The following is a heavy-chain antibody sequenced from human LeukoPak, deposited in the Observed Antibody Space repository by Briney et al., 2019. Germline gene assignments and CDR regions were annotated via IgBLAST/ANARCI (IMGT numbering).Heavy chain of an antibody. CDR1: GYTFTSYD. CDR2: MNPNSGNT. J-gene: IGHJ4*02. Sequence: GASVKVSCKASGYTFTSYDINWVRRATGQGLEWIGWMNPNSGNTGYAQKFQGRVTITRNTSISTAYMELSSLRSEDTAVYYCARLTYYYDSSGYYLFDYWGQGTLVTVSS. D-gene: IGHD3-22*01. CDR3: ARLTYYYDSSGYYLFDY. V-gene: IGHV1-8*03.